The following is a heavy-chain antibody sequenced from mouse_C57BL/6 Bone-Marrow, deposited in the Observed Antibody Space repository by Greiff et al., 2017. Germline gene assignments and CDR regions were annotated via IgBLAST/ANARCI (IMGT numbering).Heavy chain of an antibody. CDR1: GYTFTSYW. CDR3: AMNYDYDGFAY. Sequence: QVQLQQPGAELVKPGASVKVSCKASGYTFTSYWMHWVKQRPGQGLEWIGRIHPSDSDTNYNQKFKGKATLTVDKSSSTAYMQLSSLTSEDSAVYYCAMNYDYDGFAYWGQGTLVTVSA. V-gene: IGHV1-74*01. D-gene: IGHD2-4*01. CDR2: IHPSDSDT. J-gene: IGHJ3*01.